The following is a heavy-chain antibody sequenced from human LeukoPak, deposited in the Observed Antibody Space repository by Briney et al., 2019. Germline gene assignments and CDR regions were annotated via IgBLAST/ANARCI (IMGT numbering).Heavy chain of an antibody. CDR1: GFTFSSYG. Sequence: PGGSLRLSCAASGFTFSSYGMHWVRQAPGKGLEWVAVISYDGSNKYYADSVKGRFTISRDNSKNTLYLQMNSLRAEDTAVYYCAKAISRDWFDPWGQGTLVTVSS. D-gene: IGHD2-2*01. J-gene: IGHJ5*02. CDR3: AKAISRDWFDP. CDR2: ISYDGSNK. V-gene: IGHV3-30*18.